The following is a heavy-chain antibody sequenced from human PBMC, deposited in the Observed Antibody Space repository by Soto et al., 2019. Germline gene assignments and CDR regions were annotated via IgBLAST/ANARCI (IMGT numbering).Heavy chain of an antibody. CDR1: GFTFSNAW. V-gene: IGHV3-15*07. CDR2: IKSKNDGGTT. Sequence: GGSLRLSCAASGFTFSNAWMNWVRQAPGKGLEWVGRIKSKNDGGTTDFAAPVKGRFAISRDDSKNMVYLEMNSLQTEDTAINYCTTDSYITSIIVRFDYWGHGTLVTVSS. D-gene: IGHD3-22*01. CDR3: TTDSYITSIIVRFDY. J-gene: IGHJ4*01.